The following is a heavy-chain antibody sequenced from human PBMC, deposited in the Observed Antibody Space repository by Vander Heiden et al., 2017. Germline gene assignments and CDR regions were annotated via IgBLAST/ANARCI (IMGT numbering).Heavy chain of an antibody. Sequence: QLQPQDSVTGLVQPSETLSLTRTVSGCCNSGSSDYWGWIRQPPGKGLECIVSISYSGSTYYHPSLKSRVTISVDSSKNQFSLKLSSVTAADTAVYYCARLGNIVLMVYVDYWGQGTLVTVSS. D-gene: IGHD2-8*01. CDR1: GCCNSGSSDY. V-gene: IGHV4-39*01. CDR3: ARLGNIVLMVYVDY. CDR2: ISYSGST. J-gene: IGHJ4*02.